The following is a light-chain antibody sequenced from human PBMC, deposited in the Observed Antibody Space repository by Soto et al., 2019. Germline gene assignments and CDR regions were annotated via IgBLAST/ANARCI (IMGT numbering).Light chain of an antibody. V-gene: IGKV1-17*01. Sequence: DIQMTQSTSSLSASVGDRVTITCRASQGVRNDLGWYQQKPGKAPERLIYDASILQSGVPSRFSGSGSGTEFTLTISSLQPEDFATYYCLQYNSYAWTFGQWTKVDIQ. CDR1: QGVRND. CDR3: LQYNSYAWT. CDR2: DAS. J-gene: IGKJ1*01.